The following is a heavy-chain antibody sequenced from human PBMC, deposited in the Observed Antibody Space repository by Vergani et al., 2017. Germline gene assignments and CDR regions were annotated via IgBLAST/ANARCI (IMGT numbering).Heavy chain of an antibody. CDR3: ARVNTETSGHLYYYYCMDV. Sequence: QVQLHQWGGGLLKPSETLSLTCVVNGGSFTSYHWTWIRQSPGEGLEWVGDIDHTGRPDYNPSLKSRLTMSVDKSRNQFSLTLNSVTATDTAIYFCARVNTETSGHLYYYYCMDVWGQGTAVTVS. D-gene: IGHD4-11*01. V-gene: IGHV4-34*01. J-gene: IGHJ6*02. CDR2: IDHTGRP. CDR1: GGSFTSYH.